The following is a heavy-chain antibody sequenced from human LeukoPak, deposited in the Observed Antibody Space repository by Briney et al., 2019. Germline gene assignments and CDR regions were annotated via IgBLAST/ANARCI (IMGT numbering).Heavy chain of an antibody. D-gene: IGHD3-22*01. J-gene: IGHJ4*02. V-gene: IGHV3-21*01. CDR1: GSTFSSFT. CDR3: ARAPHLIVVDISFDY. CDR2: FSSSSGSI. Sequence: GGSLGLPCAASGSTFSSFTRNWVGQPQGRGLEWTSPFSSSSGSIYYADSVKGRFTISRDNAKNSLFLQLNSLRAEDTAVYYCARAPHLIVVDISFDYWGQGTLVTVSS.